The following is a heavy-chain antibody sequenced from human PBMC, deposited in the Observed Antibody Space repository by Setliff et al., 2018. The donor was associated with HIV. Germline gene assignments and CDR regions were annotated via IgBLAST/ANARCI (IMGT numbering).Heavy chain of an antibody. CDR1: GDIFSRYG. Sequence: GASVKVSCKASGDIFSRYGISWVRQAPGQGLEWMGRIIPMFGTANYAQKFQGRVTMTTETSTSTAYMELRSLRSDDTAVYYCVGESPLYYYGMDVWGQGTTVTVSS. J-gene: IGHJ6*02. V-gene: IGHV1-69*05. CDR2: IIPMFGTA. CDR3: VGESPLYYYGMDV.